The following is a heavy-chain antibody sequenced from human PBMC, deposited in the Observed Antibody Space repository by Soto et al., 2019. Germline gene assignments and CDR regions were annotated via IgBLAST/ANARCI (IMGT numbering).Heavy chain of an antibody. CDR3: ARGHYSSSSQFDY. CDR2: IYYSGST. J-gene: IGHJ4*02. V-gene: IGHV4-31*03. D-gene: IGHD6-6*01. Sequence: TSETLSLPCTFSGGSISRGGYYWSWIRQHPGKGLEWIGDIYYSGSTYYNPSLKSRVTISVDTSKNQFSLKLSSVTAADTAVYYCARGHYSSSSQFDYWGQGTLVTVSS. CDR1: GGSISRGGYY.